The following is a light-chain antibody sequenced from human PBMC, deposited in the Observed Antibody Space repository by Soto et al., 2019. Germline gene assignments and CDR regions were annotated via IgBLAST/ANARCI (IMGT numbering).Light chain of an antibody. CDR1: QSITSY. CDR3: QQSYSSPFT. CDR2: AAS. J-gene: IGKJ3*01. V-gene: IGKV1-39*01. Sequence: DIQMTQSPSSLSASVGERVTITCRASQSITSYLNWYQQKPGKAPNLLIYAASSLQSGVPSRFSGSGSGTDFTLTISSLQPEDFATYYCQQSYSSPFTFGPRTKVDIK.